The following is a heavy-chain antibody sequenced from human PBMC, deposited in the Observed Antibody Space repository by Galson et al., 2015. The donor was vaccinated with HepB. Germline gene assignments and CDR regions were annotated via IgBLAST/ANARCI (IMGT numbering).Heavy chain of an antibody. V-gene: IGHV6-1*01. CDR1: GDSVSSNSAA. J-gene: IGHJ4*02. Sequence: CAISGDSVSSNSAAWNWIRQSPSRGLEWLGRTYYRSKWYNDYAVSVKSRITINPDTSKNQFSLQLNSVTPEDTAVYYCARGGYSGYDPLNYFDYWGQGTLVTVSS. CDR3: ARGGYSGYDPLNYFDY. D-gene: IGHD5-12*01. CDR2: TYYRSKWYN.